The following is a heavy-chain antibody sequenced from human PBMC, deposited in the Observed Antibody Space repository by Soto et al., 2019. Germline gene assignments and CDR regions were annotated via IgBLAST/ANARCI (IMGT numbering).Heavy chain of an antibody. J-gene: IGHJ4*02. Sequence: GGSLRLSCAASGFTFSSYGMHWVRQAPGKGLEWVAVISYDGSNKYYADSVKGRFTISRDNSKNTLYLQMNSLRAEDTAVYYCAKDLAKYSGYDWPFDYWGQGTLVTVSS. CDR3: AKDLAKYSGYDWPFDY. D-gene: IGHD5-12*01. CDR2: ISYDGSNK. V-gene: IGHV3-30*18. CDR1: GFTFSSYG.